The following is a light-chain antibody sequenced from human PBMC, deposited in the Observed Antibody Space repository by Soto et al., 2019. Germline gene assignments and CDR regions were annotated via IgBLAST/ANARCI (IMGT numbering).Light chain of an antibody. V-gene: IGKV3D-15*01. J-gene: IGKJ1*01. CDR1: QSVSSY. CDR3: QQYGSSGT. CDR2: DAS. Sequence: EIVLTQSPGTLSLSPGERATLSCRASQSVSSYLAWYQQKPGQAPRLLIYDASNRATGIPARFSGSGSGTEFTLTISSLQSEDFAVYYCQQYGSSGTFGQGTKVDIK.